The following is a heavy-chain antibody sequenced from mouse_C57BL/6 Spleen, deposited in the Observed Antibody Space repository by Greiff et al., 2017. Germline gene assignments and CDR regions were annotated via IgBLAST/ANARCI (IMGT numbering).Heavy chain of an antibody. CDR1: GYTFTSSG. D-gene: IGHD1-1*01. CDR2: IYPRSGNT. V-gene: IGHV1-81*01. J-gene: IGHJ3*01. Sequence: VQLVQSGAELVRPGASVKLSCKASGYTFTSSGISWVKQRTGQGLEWIGEIYPRSGNTYYNEKFKGKATLTADKSSSTAYMQLRSLTSADSAVYFCARSLITTVVAPGAYWGQGTLLTVSA. CDR3: ARSLITTVVAPGAY.